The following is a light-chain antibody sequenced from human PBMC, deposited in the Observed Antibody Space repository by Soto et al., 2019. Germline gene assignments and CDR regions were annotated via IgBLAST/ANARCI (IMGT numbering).Light chain of an antibody. CDR2: GAS. J-gene: IGKJ2*01. CDR1: QTIGKY. Sequence: IQMTPSPSSLSASSGDRVTITCRASQTIGKYLIWYQQKPGRPPKVLVYGASNLQSGVSSRFSGDGFGTEFSLTINSLRQEDFATYYCQQSYNLPRTFGQGTTLETK. V-gene: IGKV1-39*01. CDR3: QQSYNLPRT.